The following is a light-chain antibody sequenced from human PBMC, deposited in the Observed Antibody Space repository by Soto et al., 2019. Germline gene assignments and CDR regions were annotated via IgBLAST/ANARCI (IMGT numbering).Light chain of an antibody. J-gene: IGKJ5*01. CDR2: GIS. Sequence: EIVMTQSPATLSVSPGERATLSCRASQSVSSSYLAWYQQKPGQAPRLLISGISKRATGIPDRFSGGGSGTDFTLTISRLEPEDFALYICQQYDASPITFGQGTRLEIK. CDR1: QSVSSSY. V-gene: IGKV3-20*01. CDR3: QQYDASPIT.